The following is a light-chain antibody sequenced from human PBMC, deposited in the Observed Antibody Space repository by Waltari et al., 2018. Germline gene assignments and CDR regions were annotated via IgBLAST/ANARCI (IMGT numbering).Light chain of an antibody. CDR3: QQSYTSPYT. J-gene: IGKJ2*01. CDR1: QSISNH. V-gene: IGKV1-39*01. Sequence: DIQMTQSPSSLSASVGDRVTITCRTSQSISNHLTWYQQKPGKAPNLLIYNAFNLQSGVPSRFSGSGSGTDFTLTISSLQPEDFATYYCQQSYTSPYTFGQGTKLEIK. CDR2: NAF.